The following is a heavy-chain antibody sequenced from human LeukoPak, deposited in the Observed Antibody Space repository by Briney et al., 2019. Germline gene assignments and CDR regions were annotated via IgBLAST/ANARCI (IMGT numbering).Heavy chain of an antibody. D-gene: IGHD6-19*01. J-gene: IGHJ4*02. V-gene: IGHV3-NL1*01. CDR2: ISGSGDTT. Sequence: PGRSLRLSCAASGFTFSSYGMHWVRQAPGKGLEWVSVISGSGDTTYYADSVKGRFTISRDNSKNTLYLQMNSLRAEDTAVYYCARMYSSGWYGFDYWGQGTLVTVSS. CDR1: GFTFSSYG. CDR3: ARMYSSGWYGFDY.